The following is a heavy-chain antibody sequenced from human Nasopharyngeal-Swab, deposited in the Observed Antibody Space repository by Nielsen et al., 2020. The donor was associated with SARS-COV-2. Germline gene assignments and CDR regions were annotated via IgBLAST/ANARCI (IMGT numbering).Heavy chain of an antibody. D-gene: IGHD2/OR15-2a*01. CDR1: GFTFSTYA. V-gene: IGHV3-23*01. J-gene: IGHJ4*02. CDR3: VSIRSGVIGTVGAD. Sequence: GGSLRLSCAASGFTFSTYAMSWVRQAPGKGLEWVSGISGSGGNTFYADSVKGRFTISKDNAKNTMYLQMNSLRADDTAMYFCVSIRSGVIGTVGADWGQGTLVTVSS. CDR2: ISGSGGNT.